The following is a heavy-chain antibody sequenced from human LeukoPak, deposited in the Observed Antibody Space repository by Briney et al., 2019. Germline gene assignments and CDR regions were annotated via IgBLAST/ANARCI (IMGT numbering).Heavy chain of an antibody. V-gene: IGHV3-23*01. CDR2: ISRSGRST. J-gene: IGHJ6*01. CDR1: ELHA. D-gene: IGHD3-10*01. Sequence: GGSLRLTCAASELHAMTWVRQGPGKGLEWVSAISRSGRSTYYADSVKGRFTISRDKSNNTMYLQMNSLSSEDTAIYYCAKLGGKTAHGDEYYGMDVWGQGTTVTVSS. CDR3: AKLGGKTAHGDEYYGMDV.